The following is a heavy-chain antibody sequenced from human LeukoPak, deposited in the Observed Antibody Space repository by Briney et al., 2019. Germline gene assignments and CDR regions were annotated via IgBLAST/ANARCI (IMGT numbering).Heavy chain of an antibody. CDR3: ARDGGGYVAARLDY. D-gene: IGHD5-12*01. Sequence: PGGSLRLSCAASGFTFSSYWMSWVRQAPGKGLEWVANIKQDGSEKYYVDSVKGRLTISRDNAKNSLYLQMNSLRAEDTAVYYCARDGGGYVAARLDYWGQGTLVTVSS. V-gene: IGHV3-7*01. CDR2: IKQDGSEK. J-gene: IGHJ4*02. CDR1: GFTFSSYW.